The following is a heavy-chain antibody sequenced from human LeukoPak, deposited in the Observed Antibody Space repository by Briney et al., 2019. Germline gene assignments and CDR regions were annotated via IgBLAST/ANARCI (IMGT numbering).Heavy chain of an antibody. Sequence: GGSLRLSCSASGFSFTSYAMHWVRQAPGKGLEYVSAISRAGASTYYADSVKGRFTISRDSSKDTLYLRMSSLRAEDTAVYYCVKEGFIYDILTGYYLGGRPPGGGFDYWGQGTLVTVSS. CDR2: ISRAGAST. V-gene: IGHV3-64D*06. CDR1: GFSFTSYA. D-gene: IGHD3-9*01. CDR3: VKEGFIYDILTGYYLGGRPPGGGFDY. J-gene: IGHJ4*02.